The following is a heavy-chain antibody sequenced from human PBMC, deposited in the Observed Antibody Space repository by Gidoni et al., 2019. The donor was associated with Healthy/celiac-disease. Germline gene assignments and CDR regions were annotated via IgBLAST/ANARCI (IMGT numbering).Heavy chain of an antibody. D-gene: IGHD6-6*01. V-gene: IGHV3-33*01. J-gene: IGHJ6*03. CDR3: ARFKGPSSSLSNYYYYYYMDV. Sequence: LEWVAVIWYDGSNKYYADSVKGRFTISRDNSKNTLYLQMNSLRAEDTAVYYCARFKGPSSSLSNYYYYYYMDVWGKGTTVTVSS. CDR2: IWYDGSNK.